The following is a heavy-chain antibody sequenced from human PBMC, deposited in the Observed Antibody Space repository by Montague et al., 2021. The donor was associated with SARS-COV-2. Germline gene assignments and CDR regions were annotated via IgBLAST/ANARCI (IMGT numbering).Heavy chain of an antibody. CDR2: ISHTEST. V-gene: IGHV4-59*08. CDR3: ARTVQFAYGLDV. J-gene: IGHJ6*02. CDR1: SDSISNYY. Sequence: SETLSLTCTVSSDSISNYYWSWIRQPPGKGLVWIGFISHTESTNYNHSRESRVSISIDTSTSQFSLRVRSVAAADTAVYYCARTVQFAYGLDVWGQGTTVTISS. D-gene: IGHD3-16*01.